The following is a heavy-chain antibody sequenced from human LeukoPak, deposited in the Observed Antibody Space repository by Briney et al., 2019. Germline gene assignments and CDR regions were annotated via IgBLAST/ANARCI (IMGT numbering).Heavy chain of an antibody. J-gene: IGHJ4*02. CDR1: GSSISSGYY. Sequence: SETLSLTCTVSGSSISSGYYWGWIRQPPGKGLEWIGNIYHSGSTYYNPSLKSRVTISVDTSKNQVSLKLSSVTAADTAVYYCARDPITIFGVVMNWGQGTLVTVSS. CDR2: IYHSGST. V-gene: IGHV4-38-2*02. CDR3: ARDPITIFGVVMN. D-gene: IGHD3-3*01.